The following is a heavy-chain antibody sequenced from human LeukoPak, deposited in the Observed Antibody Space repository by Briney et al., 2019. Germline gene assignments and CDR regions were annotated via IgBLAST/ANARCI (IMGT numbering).Heavy chain of an antibody. CDR3: ARGPARGYGGSTGLYYFDY. CDR2: IKHSGST. D-gene: IGHD3-22*01. V-gene: IGHV4-34*01. CDR1: GGPFRGYY. J-gene: IGHJ4*02. Sequence: PSETLSLTCAVYGGPFRGYYWSWIRQPPGKGLEWIGDIKHSGSTQYNPSLKSRVTISVDTSNTQFSLKLSSVTAADTAVYYCARGPARGYGGSTGLYYFDYWGQGTLVTVSS.